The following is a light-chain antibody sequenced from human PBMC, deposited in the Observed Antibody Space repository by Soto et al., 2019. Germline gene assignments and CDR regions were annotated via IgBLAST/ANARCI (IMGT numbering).Light chain of an antibody. J-gene: IGKJ1*01. Sequence: EIVMTQSPATLSVSPGERVTLSCRASLSVSSDLAWYQQKPGQAPRILIYGASTRATGIPARFSGSGSGTECTLTISRLQSEDFALYYCQQYNDWPLTFGQGTKVDIK. CDR2: GAS. V-gene: IGKV3D-15*01. CDR1: LSVSSD. CDR3: QQYNDWPLT.